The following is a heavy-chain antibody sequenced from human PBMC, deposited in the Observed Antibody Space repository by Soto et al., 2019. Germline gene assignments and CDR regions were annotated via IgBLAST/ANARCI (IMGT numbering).Heavy chain of an antibody. CDR3: ARARLRFLEWLSTGEYYFDY. CDR2: MNPNSGNT. V-gene: IGHV1-8*01. J-gene: IGHJ4*02. D-gene: IGHD3-3*01. Sequence: ASVKVSCKASGYTFTSYDINWVRQATGQGLEWMGWMNPNSGNTGYAQKFQGRVTMTRNTSISTAYMELSSLRSEDTAVYYCARARLRFLEWLSTGEYYFDYWGQGTLVTVSS. CDR1: GYTFTSYD.